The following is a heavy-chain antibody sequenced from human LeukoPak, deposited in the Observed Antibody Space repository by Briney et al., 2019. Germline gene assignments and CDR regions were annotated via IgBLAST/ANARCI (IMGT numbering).Heavy chain of an antibody. CDR1: GFTFDDYG. D-gene: IGHD3-16*02. J-gene: IGHJ4*02. V-gene: IGHV3-20*04. Sequence: GGSLRLSCAASGFTFDDYGMSWVRQAPGKGLEWVSGINWNGGSTGYADSVKGRFTISRDNAKNSLYLQMNSLRAEDTALYYCAREGYDYVWGSYRYIDYWGQGTLVTVSS. CDR2: INWNGGST. CDR3: AREGYDYVWGSYRYIDY.